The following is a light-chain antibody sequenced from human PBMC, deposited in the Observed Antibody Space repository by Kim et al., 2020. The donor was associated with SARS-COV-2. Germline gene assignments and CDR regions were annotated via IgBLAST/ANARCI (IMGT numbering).Light chain of an antibody. Sequence: LSLSPGETATPSSRAGQSTKPGYFTWYQQKPGQAPRLLLYGASSRDTGIADGCRGRASGTDLTLTIRRLEHEDSAVYYGQHGVTFGQGARLEIK. V-gene: IGKV3-20*01. CDR3: QHGVT. J-gene: IGKJ5*01. CDR1: QSTKPGY. CDR2: GAS.